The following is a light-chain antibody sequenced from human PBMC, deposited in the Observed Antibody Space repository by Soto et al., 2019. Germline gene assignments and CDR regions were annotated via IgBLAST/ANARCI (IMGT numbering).Light chain of an antibody. Sequence: IPMTQSPSSLSASVGDRVTITCRASQSISSYLNWYQPKPGKAPKLLIYAASSLQSGVPSRFSGSGSGTDFTLTISCLQPEDFATYYCQQLHDSPITFGQGTKVDIK. CDR2: AAS. CDR3: QQLHDSPIT. J-gene: IGKJ1*01. CDR1: QSISSY. V-gene: IGKV1-39*01.